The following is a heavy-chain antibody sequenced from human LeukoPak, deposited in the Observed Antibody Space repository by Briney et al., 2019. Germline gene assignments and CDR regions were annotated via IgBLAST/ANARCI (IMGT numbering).Heavy chain of an antibody. Sequence: GGSLRLSCAAPGFIFSTYSMVWVRQAPGKGLEWVSSISSSGSYRYYADSVKGRFTISRDNAKNSLCLHMNSLRAEDTAVYYCARVREAAAFDSWCQGTLVTVSS. CDR3: ARVREAAAFDS. CDR1: GFIFSTYS. CDR2: ISSSGSYR. D-gene: IGHD2-2*01. J-gene: IGHJ4*02. V-gene: IGHV3-21*06.